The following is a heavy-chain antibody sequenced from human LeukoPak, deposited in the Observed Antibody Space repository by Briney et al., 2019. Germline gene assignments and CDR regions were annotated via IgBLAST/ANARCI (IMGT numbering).Heavy chain of an antibody. CDR1: GDSISGFF. V-gene: IGHV4-59*01. Sequence: PSETPSPTCSVSGDSISGFFWGWVRQPPREGLGWVGYINYSGNTYYNPSLKSRVTISLDTSKNQFSLKLNSMTSADTAVYYCARERAAGNPSHFDYWGQGTLVTVSS. J-gene: IGHJ4*02. CDR3: ARERAAGNPSHFDY. CDR2: INYSGNT. D-gene: IGHD6-13*01.